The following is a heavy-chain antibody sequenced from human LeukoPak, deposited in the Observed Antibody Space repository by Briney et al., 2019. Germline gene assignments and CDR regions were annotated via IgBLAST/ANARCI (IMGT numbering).Heavy chain of an antibody. CDR2: IYHSGST. Sequence: SETLSLTCAVAGASISNSNWWTWVRQPPGKGLEWIGEIYHSGSTNYKPSLKSRATISVDKSKNQFSLKLSSVTAADTAVYYCASRFDYWGQGTLVTVSS. J-gene: IGHJ4*02. CDR3: ASRFDY. CDR1: GASISNSNW. V-gene: IGHV4-4*02.